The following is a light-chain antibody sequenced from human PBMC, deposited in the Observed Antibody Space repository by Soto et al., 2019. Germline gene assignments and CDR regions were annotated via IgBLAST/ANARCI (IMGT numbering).Light chain of an antibody. CDR1: QSVSS. Sequence: EIVMTQSPATLSVSPGDRATLSCRASQSVSSIAWYQQKPGQPPRLLIYGASRRATNIPARFSGGGSDTEFTLTISTLQSEDFAGYYCQYYDNWRLSFGGGTTVEIK. CDR3: QYYDNWRLS. J-gene: IGKJ4*01. CDR2: GAS. V-gene: IGKV3-15*01.